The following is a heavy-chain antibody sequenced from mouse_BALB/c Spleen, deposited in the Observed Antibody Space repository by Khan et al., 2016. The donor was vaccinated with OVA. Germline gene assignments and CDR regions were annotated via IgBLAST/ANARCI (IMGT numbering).Heavy chain of an antibody. CDR3: ARVRLDY. J-gene: IGHJ2*01. Sequence: QVQLKESGAELVKPGASVKMSCKASGYTFSNYWIHWVKQRPGQGLEWIGYINPSSGHTYYNQTFNDKATMTTDKSSSTAYMQLSSLTSEDSAVYCCARVRLDYWAQGTTLPVSS. CDR1: GYTFSNYW. V-gene: IGHV1-7*01. CDR2: INPSSGHT.